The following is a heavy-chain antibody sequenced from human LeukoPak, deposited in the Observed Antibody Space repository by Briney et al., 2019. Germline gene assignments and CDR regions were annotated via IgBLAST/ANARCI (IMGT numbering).Heavy chain of an antibody. CDR1: GFSLSTSGVG. CDR2: IYWNDDK. V-gene: IGHV2-5*01. Sequence: SGPTPVNPTQTLTLTCTFSGFSLSTSGVGVGWIRQPPGKALEWLALIYWNDDKRYSPSLKSRLTITKDTSKNQVVLTMTNMDPVDTATYYCAHSAYDFWSGYYKASNWFDPWGQGTLVTVSS. J-gene: IGHJ5*02. CDR3: AHSAYDFWSGYYKASNWFDP. D-gene: IGHD3-3*01.